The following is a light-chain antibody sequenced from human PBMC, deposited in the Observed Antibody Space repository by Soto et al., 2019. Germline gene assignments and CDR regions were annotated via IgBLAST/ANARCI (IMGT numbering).Light chain of an antibody. J-gene: IGLJ1*01. CDR1: SSDLRYYSY. Sequence: QSALTQPASVSGSPGQSITISCTGTSSDLRYYSYVSWYQQHPGKAPKLMIYDVTTRPSGVSYRFSGSKSGDTASLTISGLQAEDEADDYCSSSTSSRPSFGTGTKVTVL. CDR2: DVT. CDR3: SSSTSSRPS. V-gene: IGLV2-14*03.